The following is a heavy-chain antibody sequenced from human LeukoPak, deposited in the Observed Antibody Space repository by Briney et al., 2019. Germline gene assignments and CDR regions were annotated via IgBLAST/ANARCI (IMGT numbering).Heavy chain of an antibody. J-gene: IGHJ4*02. CDR1: GFTFSSYA. V-gene: IGHV3-23*01. CDR2: ISAAAST. CDR3: AKGTEYSSSWYKEALDY. Sequence: GGSLRLSCTASGFTFSSYAMSWVRQTPGKGLEWVSVISAAASTSYADSVKGRFTISRDNSQNTLYLQMNSLRAEDAAVYYCAKGTEYSSSWYKEALDYWGQGALVTVSS. D-gene: IGHD6-13*01.